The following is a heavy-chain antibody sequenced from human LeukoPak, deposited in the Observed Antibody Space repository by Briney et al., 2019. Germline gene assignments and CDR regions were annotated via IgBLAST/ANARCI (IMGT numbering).Heavy chain of an antibody. V-gene: IGHV3-21*01. CDR3: ARVTRGGYDGYFDY. J-gene: IGHJ4*02. CDR1: GFTFSSYS. D-gene: IGHD5-12*01. Sequence: GGSLRLSCAASGFTFSSYSMNWVRQAPGKGLEWVSFISTSSSYIYYADSLKGRFTISRDNAKKSLYLQINSLRAEDTAVYYCARVTRGGYDGYFDYWGQGSLVTVSS. CDR2: ISTSSSYI.